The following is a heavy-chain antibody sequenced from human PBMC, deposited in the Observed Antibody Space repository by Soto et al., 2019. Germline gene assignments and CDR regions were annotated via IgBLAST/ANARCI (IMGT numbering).Heavy chain of an antibody. V-gene: IGHV1-3*01. CDR1: GYTFTNYI. J-gene: IGHJ6*03. D-gene: IGHD2-2*01. CDR2: INAGNGDT. Sequence: ASVKVSCKAAGYTFTNYIIHWVRQAPGQRLEWMGRINAGNGDTKYSQKFQDRVTITRDTSANIAYLEVSSLKSEDTAVYYCARDEAKYQLQFGMDVWGKGTTVTVSS. CDR3: ARDEAKYQLQFGMDV.